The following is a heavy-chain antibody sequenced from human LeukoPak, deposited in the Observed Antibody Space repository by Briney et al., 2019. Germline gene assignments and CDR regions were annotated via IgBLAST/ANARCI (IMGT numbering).Heavy chain of an antibody. CDR2: IKQDESEK. CDR3: ARGGGLDV. V-gene: IGHV3-7*03. Sequence: GGSLRLSCVFSGFTFSNYWMSWVRQAPGKGLEWVANIKQDESEKHYVDSVKGRFTISRDNAKNSLYLQMSNLRAEDTAVYFCARGGGLDVWGRGATVTVSS. J-gene: IGHJ6*02. D-gene: IGHD3-16*01. CDR1: GFTFSNYW.